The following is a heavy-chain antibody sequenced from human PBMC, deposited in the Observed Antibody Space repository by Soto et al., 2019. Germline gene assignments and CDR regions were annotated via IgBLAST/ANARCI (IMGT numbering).Heavy chain of an antibody. D-gene: IGHD5-18*01. Sequence: GASVKVSCKASGGTFSSYAISWVRQAPGQGLEWMGGIIPIFGTANYAQKFQGRVTITADESTSTAYMELSSLRSEETAVYYCARDKGIQLWSNYYYYGRDVWGQGTTVTVSS. CDR3: ARDKGIQLWSNYYYYGRDV. CDR1: GGTFSSYA. V-gene: IGHV1-69*13. J-gene: IGHJ6*02. CDR2: IIPIFGTA.